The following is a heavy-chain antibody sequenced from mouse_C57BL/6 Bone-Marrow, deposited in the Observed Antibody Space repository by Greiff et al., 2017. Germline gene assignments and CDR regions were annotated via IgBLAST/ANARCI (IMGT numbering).Heavy chain of an antibody. D-gene: IGHD2-14*01. CDR2: IWWDDAK. Sequence: QVTLKECGPGILQPSQTLSLTCSFSGFSLSTFGMGVGWIRQPSGKGLEWLAHIWWDDAKYYNPAMKSRLTIFKDTSKKQLFLKIANVDTADTATYCCTRIRTSLIGDYWGQGTSVTVSS. V-gene: IGHV8-8*01. J-gene: IGHJ4*01. CDR1: GFSLSTFGMG. CDR3: TRIRTSLIGDY.